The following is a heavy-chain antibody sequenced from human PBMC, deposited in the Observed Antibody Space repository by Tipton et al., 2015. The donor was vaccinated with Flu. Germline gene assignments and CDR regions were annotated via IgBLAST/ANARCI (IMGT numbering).Heavy chain of an antibody. D-gene: IGHD2-2*01. CDR2: ISWDGGST. Sequence: SLRLSCAASGFTFDDYTMHWVRQAPGKGLEWVSLISWDGGSTYYADSVKGRFTISRDNSKNSLYLQMNSLRTEDTALYYCAKAGPAAISYYYMDVWGKGTTVTVSS. CDR1: GFTFDDYT. CDR3: AKAGPAAISYYYMDV. J-gene: IGHJ6*03. V-gene: IGHV3-43*01.